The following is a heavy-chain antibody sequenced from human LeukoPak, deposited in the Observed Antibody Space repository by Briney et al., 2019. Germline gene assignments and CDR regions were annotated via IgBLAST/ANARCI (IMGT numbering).Heavy chain of an antibody. J-gene: IGHJ4*02. CDR3: AKDQCTRTRCDGYPGH. D-gene: IGHD2-2*03. CDR1: RFTFSSYG. V-gene: IGHV3-30*02. Sequence: GGSLRLSRAASRFTFSSYGMHWVRQAPGKGLEWVAFVHFDGTTKYSGDSVKGRFTVSRDNSKDILYLQMDSLRPEDTAVYYCAKDQCTRTRCDGYPGHWGQGTLVAVSS. CDR2: VHFDGTTK.